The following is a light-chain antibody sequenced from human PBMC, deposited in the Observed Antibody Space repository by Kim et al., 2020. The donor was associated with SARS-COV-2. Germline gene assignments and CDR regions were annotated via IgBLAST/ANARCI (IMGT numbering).Light chain of an antibody. J-gene: IGLJ2*01. Sequence: SYELTQPPSVSVSPGQTASITCSGDKLGYKYACWYQQKPGQSPVLVIYQDRKRPSGIPERFSGSNSGNTATLTISGTQAMDEADYYCQAWDSSIVVFGGGTQLTVL. CDR2: QDR. CDR1: KLGYKY. CDR3: QAWDSSIVV. V-gene: IGLV3-1*01.